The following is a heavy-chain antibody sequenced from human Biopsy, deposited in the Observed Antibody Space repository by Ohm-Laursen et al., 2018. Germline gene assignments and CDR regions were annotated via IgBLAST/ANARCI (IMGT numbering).Heavy chain of an antibody. CDR3: ARLYRLDDYWNDDPPDAFDV. CDR1: GGSISSGY. V-gene: IGHV4-59*01. D-gene: IGHD3-3*01. CDR2: ISSRGST. J-gene: IGHJ3*01. Sequence: GTLSLTCSVSGGSISSGYWSWIRQPPRKGLEWIGYISSRGSTNYNPSLRGRVTITVDTSKNQFSLKLTSVTAADTAVFFCARLYRLDDYWNDDPPDAFDVWGQGTMVTVSS.